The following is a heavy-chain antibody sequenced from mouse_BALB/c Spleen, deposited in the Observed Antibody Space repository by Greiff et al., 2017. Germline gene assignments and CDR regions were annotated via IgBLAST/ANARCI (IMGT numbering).Heavy chain of an antibody. Sequence: VKLMESGPGLVAPSQSLSITCTVSGFSLTSYGVHWVRQPPGKGLEWLGVIWAGGSTNYNSALMSRLSISKDNSKSQVFLKMNSLQTDDTAMYYCAREGDSWYFDVWGAGTTVTVSS. CDR1: GFSLTSYG. V-gene: IGHV2-9*02. CDR3: AREGDSWYFDV. CDR2: IWAGGST. J-gene: IGHJ1*01. D-gene: IGHD2-13*01.